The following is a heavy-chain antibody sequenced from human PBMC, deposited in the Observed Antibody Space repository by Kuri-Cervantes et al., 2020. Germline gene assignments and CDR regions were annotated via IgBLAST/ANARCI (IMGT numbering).Heavy chain of an antibody. D-gene: IGHD1-26*01. CDR1: GDSISPYY. CDR3: ARDMRELGIY. Sequence: SETLSLTCTVSGDSISPYYWSWIRQPPGRGLEWIGYIYYSGSTYYNPSLKSRVTISVDTSKNQFSLKLSSVTAADTAVYYCARDMRELGIYWGQGTLVTVSS. J-gene: IGHJ4*02. CDR2: IYYSGST. V-gene: IGHV4-59*12.